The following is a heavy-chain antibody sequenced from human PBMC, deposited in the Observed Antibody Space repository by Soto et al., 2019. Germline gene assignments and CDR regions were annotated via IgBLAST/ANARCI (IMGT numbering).Heavy chain of an antibody. CDR2: ISSSSSTI. CDR1: GFTFSSYS. CDR3: ARDTITMVRGVPGSDY. J-gene: IGHJ4*02. V-gene: IGHV3-48*01. D-gene: IGHD3-10*01. Sequence: GGSLRLSCAASGFTFSSYSMNWVRQAPGKGLEWVSYISSSSSTIYYADSVKGRFTISRDNAKNSLYLQMNSLRAEDTAVYYCARDTITMVRGVPGSDYWGQGTQVTVSS.